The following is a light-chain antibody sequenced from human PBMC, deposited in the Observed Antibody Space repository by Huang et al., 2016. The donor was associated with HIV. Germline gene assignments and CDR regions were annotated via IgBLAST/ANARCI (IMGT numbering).Light chain of an antibody. CDR3: QQYNTFWT. CDR2: KSS. CDR1: QSVSTW. V-gene: IGKV1-5*03. Sequence: DIQMTQSPSILSASVGDRVTITCRASQSVSTWLAWYQQTPGHPPKRLIYKSSSLESVVPSRVSCSGSGTEFTLTISSLQPDDFATYYCQQYNTFWTFGQGTKV. J-gene: IGKJ1*01.